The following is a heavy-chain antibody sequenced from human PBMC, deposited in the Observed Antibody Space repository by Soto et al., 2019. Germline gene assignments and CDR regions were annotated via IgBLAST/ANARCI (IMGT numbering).Heavy chain of an antibody. V-gene: IGHV2-5*02. CDR1: GFSLSTSGVG. J-gene: IGHJ4*02. Sequence: QITLKESGTTLVKPTQTLTLTCTFSGFSLSTSGVGLGWIRQPPGKALEWLAAIFWDDDKRYSTSLKSRLTLTTGTSRTQVVLTMTHMDPVDTATYYCAHRPYYGDYGGTFTYRGQGALVTVSS. CDR2: IFWDDDK. CDR3: AHRPYYGDYGGTFTY. D-gene: IGHD4-17*01.